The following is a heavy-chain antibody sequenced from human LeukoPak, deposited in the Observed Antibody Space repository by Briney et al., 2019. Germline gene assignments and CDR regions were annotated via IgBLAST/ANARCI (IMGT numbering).Heavy chain of an antibody. D-gene: IGHD6-6*01. CDR2: ISSSSSYI. CDR3: ARDQSIAAQDAFDI. V-gene: IGHV3-21*01. Sequence: GGSLRLSCAASGFTFSSYSMNWVRQAPGKGLEWVSSISSSSSYIYYADSVKGRFTISRDNAKNSLYLQMNSLRAEDTAVYYCARDQSIAAQDAFDIWGQGTMVTVSS. CDR1: GFTFSSYS. J-gene: IGHJ3*02.